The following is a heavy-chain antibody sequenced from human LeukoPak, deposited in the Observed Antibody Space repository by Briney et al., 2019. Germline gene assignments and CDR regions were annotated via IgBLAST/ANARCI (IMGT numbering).Heavy chain of an antibody. D-gene: IGHD2-2*01. V-gene: IGHV5-51*01. J-gene: IGHJ4*02. CDR2: IYPGDSDT. Sequence: GESLKISCKGSGYNFTNYWIAWVRQMPGKGLEWMGIIYPGDSDTRYSPPFQGQVTISTDKSISTAYLQWSSLKASDTAIYYCARQGPLGYCSSPSCFPSFDYWGQGTLVTVSS. CDR3: ARQGPLGYCSSPSCFPSFDY. CDR1: GYNFTNYW.